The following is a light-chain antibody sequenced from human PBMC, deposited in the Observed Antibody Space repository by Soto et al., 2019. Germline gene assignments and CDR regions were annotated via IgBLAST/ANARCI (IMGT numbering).Light chain of an antibody. CDR3: SLYTTASTYV. CDR1: STDFVSYNR. Sequence: QSALTQPPSVSGSPGQSVTISCTGTSTDFVSYNRVSWYQQPPGTAPKLIIYEASNRPSGVPGRFSGSKSGNTASLTISGLQAEDEDEYYCSLYTTASTYVFGTGTKVTVL. V-gene: IGLV2-18*01. J-gene: IGLJ1*01. CDR2: EAS.